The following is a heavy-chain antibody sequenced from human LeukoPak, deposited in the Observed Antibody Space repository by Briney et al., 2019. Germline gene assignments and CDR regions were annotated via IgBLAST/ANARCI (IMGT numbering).Heavy chain of an antibody. J-gene: IGHJ3*01. CDR3: AKDLGFVGATNHAIDV. Sequence: GGSLRLSCAASGFTFSSYWMSWVRQAPGKGLEWVANIKEDGSEKFFVDSVKGRFTISRDNSKSTLYLQMNSLRAENTAVYYCAKDLGFVGATNHAIDVAGQGTKVTVSS. D-gene: IGHD1-26*01. CDR2: IKEDGSEK. CDR1: GFTFSSYW. V-gene: IGHV3-7*05.